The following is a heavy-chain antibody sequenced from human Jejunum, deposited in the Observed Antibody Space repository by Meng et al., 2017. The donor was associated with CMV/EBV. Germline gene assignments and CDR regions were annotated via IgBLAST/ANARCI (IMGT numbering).Heavy chain of an antibody. CDR1: GGSIISGNYY. D-gene: IGHD3-10*01. J-gene: IGHJ4*02. CDR3: ARDRGGDSFDY. Sequence: QVQLQESGPGLVKPSQTLSLTCTVSGGSIISGNYYWTWIRQSAGKGLEWIGRIYTSGRTYYNPSLESRVYISIETSKNQFSLNLNSVTAADTAVYYCARDRGGDSFDYWGQGTLVTVSS. CDR2: IYTSGRT. V-gene: IGHV4-61*02.